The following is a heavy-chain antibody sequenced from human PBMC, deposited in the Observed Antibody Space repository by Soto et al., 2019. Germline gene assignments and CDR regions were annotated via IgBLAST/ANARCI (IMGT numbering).Heavy chain of an antibody. Sequence: SETLSLTCTVSGGSISSYYWSWIRQPPGKGLEWIGYIYYSGSTNYNPSLKSRVTISVDTSKNQFSLKLSSVTAADTAVYYCARLGDCSSTSCYEFDPWGQGTLVTVSS. CDR1: GGSISSYY. V-gene: IGHV4-59*08. J-gene: IGHJ5*02. CDR2: IYYSGST. D-gene: IGHD2-2*01. CDR3: ARLGDCSSTSCYEFDP.